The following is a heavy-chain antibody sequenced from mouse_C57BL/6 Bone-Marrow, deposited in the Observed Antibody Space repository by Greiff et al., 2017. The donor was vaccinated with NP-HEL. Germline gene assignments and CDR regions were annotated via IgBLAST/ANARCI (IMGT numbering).Heavy chain of an antibody. CDR3: AREKSLRYFDY. V-gene: IGHV1-54*01. Sequence: VQLQQSGAELVRPGTSVKVSCKASGYAFTNYLIEWVKQRPGQGLEWIGVINPGSGGTNYNEKFKGKATLTADKSSSTAYMQLSSLTSEDSAVYFCAREKSLRYFDYWGQGTTLTVSS. CDR1: GYAFTNYL. D-gene: IGHD6-5*01. J-gene: IGHJ2*01. CDR2: INPGSGGT.